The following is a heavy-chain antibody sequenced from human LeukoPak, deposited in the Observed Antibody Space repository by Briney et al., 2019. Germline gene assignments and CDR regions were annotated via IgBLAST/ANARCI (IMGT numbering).Heavy chain of an antibody. Sequence: ASVKASCKASGGTFSSYAISWVRQAPGQGLEWMGRIIPIFGTANYAQKFQGRVTITTDESTSTAYMELSSLRSEDTAVYYCARVTYYYGSGSYYNVNYYYYMDVWGKGTTVTVSS. D-gene: IGHD3-10*01. J-gene: IGHJ6*03. CDR3: ARVTYYYGSGSYYNVNYYYYMDV. CDR2: IIPIFGTA. V-gene: IGHV1-69*05. CDR1: GGTFSSYA.